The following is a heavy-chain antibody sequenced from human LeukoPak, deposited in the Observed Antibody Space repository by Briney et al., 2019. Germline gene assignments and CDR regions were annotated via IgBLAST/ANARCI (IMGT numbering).Heavy chain of an antibody. CDR1: GFTFGDYA. Sequence: GGSLRLSCTAPGFTFGDYAMTWVRQAPGKGLEWVGFIRRNSYGGTTEYAASVKGNFIISRDDSKNIAYLQMNSLKTEDTAVYYCARSRGHNYGYVDYWGQGSLVTVSS. V-gene: IGHV3-49*04. CDR3: ARSRGHNYGYVDY. D-gene: IGHD5-18*01. J-gene: IGHJ4*02. CDR2: IRRNSYGGTT.